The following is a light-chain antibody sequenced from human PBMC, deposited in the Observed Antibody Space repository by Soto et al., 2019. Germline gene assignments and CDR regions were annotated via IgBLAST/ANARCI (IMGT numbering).Light chain of an antibody. CDR3: QHYGSSSWT. J-gene: IGKJ1*01. CDR2: DAS. CDR1: QSVSSY. Sequence: EIVLTQSPGTLSLSPGERATLSCRASQSVSSYLAWYQQKPGQAPRLLIYDASNRATGIPDRFSASGSGTDFTLTISRLEPDDFAVYYCQHYGSSSWTFGQGTKVDIK. V-gene: IGKV3-20*01.